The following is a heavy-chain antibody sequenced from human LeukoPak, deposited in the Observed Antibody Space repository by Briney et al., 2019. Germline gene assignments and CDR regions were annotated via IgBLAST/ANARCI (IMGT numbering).Heavy chain of an antibody. CDR1: GFTFSSNA. CDR3: ARGSARWFDP. J-gene: IGHJ5*02. CDR2: ISGSGGST. Sequence: GGSLRLSCAASGFTFSSNAMSWVRPAPGKGLEWVSGISGSGGSTYYADSVKGRFTISRDNSKNTLYLQMNSLRAEDTAVYYCARGSARWFDPWGQGTLVTVSS. V-gene: IGHV3-23*01.